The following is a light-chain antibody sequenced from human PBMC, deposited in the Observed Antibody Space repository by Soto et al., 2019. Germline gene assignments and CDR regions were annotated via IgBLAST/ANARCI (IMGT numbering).Light chain of an antibody. CDR1: QSVSSSY. CDR2: GAS. Sequence: EIVLTQYPGTLSLSPGERATLSCRASQSVSSSYLAWYQQKPGQAPRLLIYGASSRATGIPDRFSGSGSGTDFTLTISRLEPEDFAVYYCQHRVTFGQGTKLEIK. J-gene: IGKJ2*01. CDR3: QHRVT. V-gene: IGKV3-20*01.